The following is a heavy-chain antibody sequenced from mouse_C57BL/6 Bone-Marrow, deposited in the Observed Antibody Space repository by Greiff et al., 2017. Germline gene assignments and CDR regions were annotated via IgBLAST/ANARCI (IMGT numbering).Heavy chain of an antibody. CDR2: ISDGGRYT. J-gene: IGHJ4*01. V-gene: IGHV5-4*01. CDR3: ARDPDYLYARDY. D-gene: IGHD2-4*01. Sequence: EVKLMESGGGLVKPGGSLKLSCAASGFTFSSYAMSWVRQTPEKRLEWVATISDGGRYTYYPDNVKGRVTISRDNAKNNLYLQMSHLKSEDTAMYYCARDPDYLYARDYWGQGTSVTVSS. CDR1: GFTFSSYA.